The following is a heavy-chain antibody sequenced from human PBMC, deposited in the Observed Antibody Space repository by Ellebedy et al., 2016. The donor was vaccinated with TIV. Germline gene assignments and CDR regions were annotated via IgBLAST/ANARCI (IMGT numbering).Heavy chain of an antibody. D-gene: IGHD7-27*01. Sequence: GGSLRLSXAASGFKFDDYGMSWVRQVPGKGLEWVSGINWSSTNRGYADSVQGRFTISRDNAKNSLYLQMNSLRAEDTAVYYCAASNWGNNFDYWGQGTLVTVSS. CDR2: INWSSTNR. CDR3: AASNWGNNFDY. CDR1: GFKFDDYG. V-gene: IGHV3-20*03. J-gene: IGHJ4*02.